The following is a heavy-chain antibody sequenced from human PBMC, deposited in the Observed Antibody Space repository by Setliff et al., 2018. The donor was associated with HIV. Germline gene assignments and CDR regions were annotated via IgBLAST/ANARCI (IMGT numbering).Heavy chain of an antibody. CDR1: GYTFTDYY. J-gene: IGHJ3*02. Sequence: SCKASGYTFTDYYMHWLRQTPGQGLEWMGWIYCNSSDPNYADSVKGRFTISRDNAKNSLYLQMTSLRAEDTAVYYCARDDSNGNTDAFDIWGQGTTVTVSS. CDR2: IYCNSSDP. CDR3: ARDDSNGNTDAFDI. D-gene: IGHD5-18*01. V-gene: IGHV3-11*05.